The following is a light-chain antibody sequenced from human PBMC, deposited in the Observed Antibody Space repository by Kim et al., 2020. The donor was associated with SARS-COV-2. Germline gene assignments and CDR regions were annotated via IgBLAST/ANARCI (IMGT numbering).Light chain of an antibody. J-gene: IGKJ5*01. CDR3: MQALQTPIT. CDR1: QSLLHSNGYNY. CDR2: LGS. Sequence: DIVMTQSPLSLPVTPGEPASISCRSSQSLLHSNGYNYLDWYLQKPGQSPQLLIYLGSNRASGVPDRFSGSGSGTDFTLKISRVEAEDVRVYYCMQALQTPITFGQGTRLGIK. V-gene: IGKV2-28*01.